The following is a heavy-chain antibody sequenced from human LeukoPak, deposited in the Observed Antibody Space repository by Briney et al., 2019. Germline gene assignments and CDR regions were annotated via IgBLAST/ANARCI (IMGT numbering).Heavy chain of an antibody. CDR1: GGSISSYY. CDR3: ARETSSGYPYYFDY. V-gene: IGHV4-4*07. J-gene: IGHJ4*02. Sequence: SETLSLTCTVSGGSISSYYWSWIRQPAGKGLEWIGRIYTRGSTNYNPSLKSRVTISVDKSKNQFSLKLSSVTAADTAVYYCARETSSGYPYYFDYWGQGTLVTVSS. D-gene: IGHD3-22*01. CDR2: IYTRGST.